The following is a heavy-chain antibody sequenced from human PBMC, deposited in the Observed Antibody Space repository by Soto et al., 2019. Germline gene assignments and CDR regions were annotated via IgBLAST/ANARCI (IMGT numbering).Heavy chain of an antibody. J-gene: IGHJ4*02. CDR2: FYYTGGT. V-gene: IGHV4-39*01. D-gene: IGHD3-3*01. CDR3: ASPRQGNYDFLSGYYALDY. CDR1: VASISSSRSY. Sequence: SETLSLTCTFSVASISSSRSYWGWVRQPPGKGLEWIVSFYYTGGTYSAYYNPSLKSRVTISVDTSKSQFSLNLRSVTAADTAVYYCASPRQGNYDFLSGYYALDYWGQGTLVTVSS.